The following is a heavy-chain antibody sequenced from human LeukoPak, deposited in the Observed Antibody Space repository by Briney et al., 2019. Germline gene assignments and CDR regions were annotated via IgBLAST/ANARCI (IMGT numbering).Heavy chain of an antibody. CDR2: IIPIFGTA. CDR3: ARGTTMVRGKYYFDY. Sequence: ASVKVSCKASGGTFSSYAISWVRQAPGQGLEWMGRIIPIFGTANYAQKFQGRVTITTDESTSTAYMELSSLRSEDTAVYYCARGTTMVRGKYYFDYWGQGTLVTVSS. D-gene: IGHD3-10*01. CDR1: GGTFSSYA. V-gene: IGHV1-69*05. J-gene: IGHJ4*02.